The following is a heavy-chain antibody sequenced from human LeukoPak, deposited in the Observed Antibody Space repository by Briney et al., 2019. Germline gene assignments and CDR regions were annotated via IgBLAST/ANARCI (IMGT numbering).Heavy chain of an antibody. D-gene: IGHD1-26*01. CDR3: AREEGSKGYFQH. CDR2: INPSGGST. V-gene: IGHV1-46*01. J-gene: IGHJ1*01. CDR1: GYTFTSYA. Sequence: ASVKVSCKASGYTFTSYAMNWVRQAPGQGLEWMGIINPSGGSTSYAQKFQGRVTMTRDTSTSTVYMELSSLRSEDTAVYYCAREEGSKGYFQHWGQGTLVTVSS.